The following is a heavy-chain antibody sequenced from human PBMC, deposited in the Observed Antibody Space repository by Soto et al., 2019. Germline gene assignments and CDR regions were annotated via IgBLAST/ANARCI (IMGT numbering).Heavy chain of an antibody. CDR2: INAGNGNT. CDR1: GYTFTSYA. J-gene: IGHJ4*02. D-gene: IGHD5-18*01. CDR3: ARVAVDTAMAKDY. Sequence: ASVKVSCKASGYTFTSYAMHWVRQAPGQRLEWMGWINAGNGNTKYSQKFQGRVTITRDTSASTAYMELSSLRSEDTAVYYCARVAVDTAMAKDYWGQGTLVTVS. V-gene: IGHV1-3*01.